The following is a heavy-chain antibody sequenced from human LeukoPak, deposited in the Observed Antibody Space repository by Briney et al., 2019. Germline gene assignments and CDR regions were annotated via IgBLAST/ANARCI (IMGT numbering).Heavy chain of an antibody. CDR1: GFTFNNYG. V-gene: IGHV3-30*18. J-gene: IGHJ4*02. CDR2: ISYDGRNI. CDR3: AKGSLRGTAAAIDY. Sequence: GGSLRLSCAASGFTFNNYGMHWVRQAPGKGLEWVAVISYDGRNIHYPDSVKGRFTISRDISTDTLWLQMDSLRTEDTAVYYCAKGSLRGTAAAIDYWGQGTLVTVSS. D-gene: IGHD2-2*01.